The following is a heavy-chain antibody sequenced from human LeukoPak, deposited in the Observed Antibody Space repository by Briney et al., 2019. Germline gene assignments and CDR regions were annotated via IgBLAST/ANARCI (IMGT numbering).Heavy chain of an antibody. CDR2: IDSSGGYM. J-gene: IGHJ4*02. Sequence: GGSLRLSCEASGFTFNTYSMDWARQAPGKGLEWVSSIDSSGGYMFYADSVKGRFIISRDNAKDSLYLQMNSLRVEDTAVYYCLRGDRRDYWGQGTLVTVSS. CDR1: GFTFNTYS. V-gene: IGHV3-21*06. CDR3: LRGDRRDY.